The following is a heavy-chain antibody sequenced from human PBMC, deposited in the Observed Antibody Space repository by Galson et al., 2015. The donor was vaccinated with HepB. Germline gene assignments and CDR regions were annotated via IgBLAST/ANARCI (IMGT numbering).Heavy chain of an antibody. V-gene: IGHV3-66*02. CDR3: ARDEYSLIPWNYYGMDV. CDR2: IYSGGVT. D-gene: IGHD4-11*01. J-gene: IGHJ6*02. Sequence: SLRLSCAASGFTVSSYYMNWVRQAPGKGLEWVSIIYSGGVTYYADPVKGRFTISRDHSKNTLYLQMNSLRTEDTAVYYCARDEYSLIPWNYYGMDVWGQGTTVTVSS. CDR1: GFTVSSYY.